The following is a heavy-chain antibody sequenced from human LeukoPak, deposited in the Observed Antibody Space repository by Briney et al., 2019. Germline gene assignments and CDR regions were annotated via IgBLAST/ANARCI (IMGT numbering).Heavy chain of an antibody. D-gene: IGHD2-15*01. CDR3: AADPCSGGSCPYYYYGMDV. CDR2: IVVGSGNT. CDR1: GFTFTSSA. J-gene: IGHJ6*02. V-gene: IGHV1-58*01. Sequence: SVKVSCKASGFTFTSSAVQWVRQARGQRLEWIGWIVVGSGNTNYARKFQERVTITRDMSTSTAYMELSSLRSEDTAVYYCAADPCSGGSCPYYYYGMDVWGQGTTVTVSS.